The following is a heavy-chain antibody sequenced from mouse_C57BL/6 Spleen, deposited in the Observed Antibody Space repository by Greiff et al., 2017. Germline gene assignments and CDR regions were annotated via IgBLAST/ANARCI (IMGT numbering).Heavy chain of an antibody. J-gene: IGHJ2*01. CDR2: IDPETGGT. V-gene: IGHV1-15*01. D-gene: IGHD1-1*01. CDR1: GYTFTDYE. Sequence: VQRVESGAELVRPGASVTLSCKASGYTFTDYEMHWVKQTPVHGLEWIGAIDPETGGTAYNQKFKGKAILTADKSSSTAYMELRSLTSADSAVYYCTRALITTVPFYFDYWGQGTTLTVSS. CDR3: TRALITTVPFYFDY.